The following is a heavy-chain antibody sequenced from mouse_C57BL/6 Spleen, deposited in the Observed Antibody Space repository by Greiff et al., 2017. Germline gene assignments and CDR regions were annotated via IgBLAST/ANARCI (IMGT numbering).Heavy chain of an antibody. Sequence: EVQLQESGPGLVKPSQSLSLTCSVTGYSITSGYYWNWIRQFPGNKLEWMGYISYDGSNNYNPSLKNRISITRDTSKNQFFLKLNSVTTEDTATYYCARAQANWDVDAMDYWGQGTSVTVSS. CDR1: GYSITSGYY. CDR2: ISYDGSN. J-gene: IGHJ4*01. V-gene: IGHV3-6*01. CDR3: ARAQANWDVDAMDY. D-gene: IGHD4-1*01.